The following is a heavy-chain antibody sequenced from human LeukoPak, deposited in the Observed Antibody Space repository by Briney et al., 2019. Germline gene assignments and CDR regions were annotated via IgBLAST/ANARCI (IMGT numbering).Heavy chain of an antibody. V-gene: IGHV3-53*01. CDR1: GFTVSGNY. CDR2: IYSGGST. J-gene: IGHJ6*03. CDR3: ARINPSLVVVTYYYYMDV. Sequence: PGGSLRLSCAASGFTVSGNYMSWVRQAPGKGLEWVSVIYSGGSTYYADSVKGRFTISRDNSKNTLYLQMNSLRAEDTAVYYCARINPSLVVVTYYYYMDVWGKGTTVTVSS. D-gene: IGHD2-21*02.